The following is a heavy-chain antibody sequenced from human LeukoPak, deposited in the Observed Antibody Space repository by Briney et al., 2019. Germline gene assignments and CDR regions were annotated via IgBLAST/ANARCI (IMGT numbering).Heavy chain of an antibody. Sequence: SETLSLTCTVSGGSISSGSYYWSWIRQPAGKGLEWIGRIYTSGSTNYNPSLKSRVTISVDTSKNQFSLKLSSVTAADTAVYYCARTWELHIDYWGQGTLVTVSS. CDR1: GGSISSGSYY. CDR3: ARTWELHIDY. J-gene: IGHJ4*02. V-gene: IGHV4-61*02. D-gene: IGHD1-26*01. CDR2: IYTSGST.